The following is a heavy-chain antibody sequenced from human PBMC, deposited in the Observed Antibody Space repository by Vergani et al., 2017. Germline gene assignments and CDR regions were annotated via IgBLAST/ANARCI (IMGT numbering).Heavy chain of an antibody. D-gene: IGHD3-22*01. CDR2: ISAYNGNT. CDR1: GYTFTSYG. Sequence: QVQLVQSGAEVKKPGASVKVSCKASGYTFTSYGISWVRQAPGQGLEWMGWISAYNGNTNYAQKLQGRVTMTTDTSTSTAYMELRSLRSDDTAVYYYARRGPEDYYDSSGYYYPDYWGQGTLVTVSS. V-gene: IGHV1-18*01. J-gene: IGHJ4*02. CDR3: ARRGPEDYYDSSGYYYPDY.